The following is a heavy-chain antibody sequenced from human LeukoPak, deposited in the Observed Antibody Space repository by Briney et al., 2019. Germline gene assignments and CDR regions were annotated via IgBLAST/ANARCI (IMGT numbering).Heavy chain of an antibody. D-gene: IGHD3-10*01. CDR3: ARSDGYGLVGI. CDR2: IYCSGST. Sequence: SETLSLTCTVSGGSISSSSYYWGWIRQPPGKGLEWIGYIYCSGSTNYNPSLKSRVTISVDTSKNQFSLKLSSVTAADTAVYYCARSDGYGLVGIWGQGTMVTVSS. J-gene: IGHJ3*02. V-gene: IGHV4-61*05. CDR1: GGSISSSSYY.